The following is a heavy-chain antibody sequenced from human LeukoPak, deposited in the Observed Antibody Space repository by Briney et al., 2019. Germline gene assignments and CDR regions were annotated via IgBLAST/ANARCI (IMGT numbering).Heavy chain of an antibody. J-gene: IGHJ4*02. Sequence: PSETLSLTCAVYGGSFSVYYWSWIRQPPGKGLEWIGEINHSGSTNYNPSLKSRVTISVDTSKNQFSLKLSSVTAADTAVYYCARGLRGSYRFGYFDYWGQGTLVTVSS. CDR3: ARGLRGSYRFGYFDY. D-gene: IGHD3-16*02. CDR1: GGSFSVYY. CDR2: INHSGST. V-gene: IGHV4-34*01.